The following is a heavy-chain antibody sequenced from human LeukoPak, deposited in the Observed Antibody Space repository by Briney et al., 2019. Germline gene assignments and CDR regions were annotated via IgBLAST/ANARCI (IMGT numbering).Heavy chain of an antibody. CDR2: INHSGST. V-gene: IGHV4-34*01. CDR1: GGSLSGYY. D-gene: IGHD2-2*01. J-gene: IGHJ5*02. Sequence: PSETLSLTCAVYGGSLSGYYWGWIRQPPGKGLEWIGEINHSGSTNYNPSLKSRVTISVDTSKNQFSLKLSSVTAADTAVYYCARGQLVVPAAISVNWFDPWGQGTLVTVSS. CDR3: ARGQLVVPAAISVNWFDP.